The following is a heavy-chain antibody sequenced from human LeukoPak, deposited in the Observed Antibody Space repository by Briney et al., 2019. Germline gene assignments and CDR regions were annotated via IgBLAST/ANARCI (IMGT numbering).Heavy chain of an antibody. Sequence: EASVKVSCKASGYSFSSYAMNWVRPAPGQGLEWMGWISTNTGNPTYAQGFTGRFVFSLDTSVSTAYLQISSLKAEDTAVYYCASENVGVTDYWGQGTLVTVSS. CDR3: ASENVGVTDY. D-gene: IGHD2-8*01. V-gene: IGHV7-4-1*02. CDR2: ISTNTGNP. CDR1: GYSFSSYA. J-gene: IGHJ4*02.